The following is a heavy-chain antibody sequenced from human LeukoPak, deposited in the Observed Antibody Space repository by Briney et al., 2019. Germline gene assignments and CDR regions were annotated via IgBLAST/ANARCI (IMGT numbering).Heavy chain of an antibody. D-gene: IGHD1-1*01. CDR1: GASITNYY. CDR2: IHYSGST. J-gene: IGHJ4*02. Sequence: PSETLSLTCTVSGASITNYYWTWIRQPPGKELEWIGYIHYSGSTNYNPSLKSRVTISVDPSTSQYSLKLSSVTAAATAVYYCASQNHVRYSYYFDYWGQGTLVIVSS. CDR3: ASQNHVRYSYYFDY. V-gene: IGHV4-59*01.